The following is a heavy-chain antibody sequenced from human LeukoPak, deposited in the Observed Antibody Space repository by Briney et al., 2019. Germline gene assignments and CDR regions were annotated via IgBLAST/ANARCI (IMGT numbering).Heavy chain of an antibody. Sequence: GASVKVSCKASGYTFTSYDINWVRQATGQGLEWMGWMNPNSGNTGYAQKFQGRVTMTRNTSISTAYMELSSLRSEDTAVYYCARGGDSGYDERGAVDYWGEGTLVTVSS. V-gene: IGHV1-8*01. J-gene: IGHJ4*02. CDR1: GYTFTSYD. CDR2: MNPNSGNT. CDR3: ARGGDSGYDERGAVDY. D-gene: IGHD5-12*01.